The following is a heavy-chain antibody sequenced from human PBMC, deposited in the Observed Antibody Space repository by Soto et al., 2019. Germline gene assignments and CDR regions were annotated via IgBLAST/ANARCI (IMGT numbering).Heavy chain of an antibody. CDR3: AHRRTYGSGSYSFGY. CDR1: GFSLSTSGVG. J-gene: IGHJ4*02. V-gene: IGHV2-5*02. CDR2: IYWDDDK. D-gene: IGHD3-10*01. Sequence: QITLKESGPTLVKPTQTLTLTCTFSGFSLSTSGVGVAWIRQPPGKALEWLALIYWDDDKRYSPSLKSRLTITKDTSKNQVDLTMTNMDPVDTATYYCAHRRTYGSGSYSFGYWGQGTLVTVSS.